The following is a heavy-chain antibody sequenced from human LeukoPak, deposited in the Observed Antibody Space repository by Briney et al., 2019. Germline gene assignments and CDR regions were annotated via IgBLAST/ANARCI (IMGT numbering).Heavy chain of an antibody. CDR2: IIPIFGTA. D-gene: IGHD4-17*01. CDR1: GGTFSSYA. Sequence: SVKVSCKASGGTFSSYAISWVRQAPGQGLEWMGGIIPIFGTANYAQKFQGRVTITTDESTSTAYMELSSLRSEDTAVYYCARETTVTWSFDYWGQGTLVTVSS. CDR3: ARETTVTWSFDY. V-gene: IGHV1-69*05. J-gene: IGHJ4*02.